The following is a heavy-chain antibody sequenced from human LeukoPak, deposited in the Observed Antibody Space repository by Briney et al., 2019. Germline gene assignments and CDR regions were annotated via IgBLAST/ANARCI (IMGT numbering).Heavy chain of an antibody. Sequence: SETLSLTCTVSGGSTSSGAYYWTWIRQPAGRGLEWIGRIYTTVRTNYDPSLESRVTISADTSKNQFSLNLSSVTAADTAVYYCARLSGSNYAWGQGTLVTVSS. V-gene: IGHV4-61*02. CDR2: IYTTVRT. CDR1: GGSTSSGAYY. J-gene: IGHJ5*02. CDR3: ARLSGSNYA. D-gene: IGHD4-11*01.